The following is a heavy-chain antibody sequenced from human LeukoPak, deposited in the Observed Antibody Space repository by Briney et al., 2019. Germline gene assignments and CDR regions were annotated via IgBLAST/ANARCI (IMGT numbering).Heavy chain of an antibody. V-gene: IGHV4-30-4*01. Sequence: SQTLSLTCTVSGGSISSGDYYWRWSPQPPGGVLERIGYIYYSGRTYYNPSLKSRVTISVDTSKNQCSLKLSSVTAADTAVYYCTITSVGGYDPEVFDLWGRGTLVTVSS. CDR2: IYYSGRT. CDR1: GGSISSGDYY. D-gene: IGHD5-12*01. J-gene: IGHJ2*01. CDR3: TITSVGGYDPEVFDL.